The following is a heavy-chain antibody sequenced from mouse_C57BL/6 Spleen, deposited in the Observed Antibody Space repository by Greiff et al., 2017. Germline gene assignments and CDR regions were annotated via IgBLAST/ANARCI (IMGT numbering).Heavy chain of an antibody. Sequence: QVQLQQSGAELVRPGSSVKLSCKASGYTFTSYWMHWVKQRPIQGLEWIGNIDPSDSETHYNQKFKDKATLTVDKSSSTAYMQLSSLTSEDSAVYYCARRITTVVAPYYYAMDYWGQGTSVTVSS. D-gene: IGHD1-1*01. CDR2: IDPSDSET. CDR1: GYTFTSYW. V-gene: IGHV1-52*01. J-gene: IGHJ4*01. CDR3: ARRITTVVAPYYYAMDY.